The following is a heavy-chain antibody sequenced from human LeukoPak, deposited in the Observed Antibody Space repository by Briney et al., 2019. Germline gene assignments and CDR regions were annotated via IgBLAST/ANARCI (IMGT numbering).Heavy chain of an antibody. D-gene: IGHD1-26*01. Sequence: PGGSLRLSCAASGFTFDDYAMHWVRQAPGKGLEWVAFIRYDGSNKYYADSMKGRFTISRDNAKSTLYLQMNSLRAEDTAVYYCARVRGGSGRSYAADAFDIWGQGTMVTVSS. CDR3: ARVRGGSGRSYAADAFDI. V-gene: IGHV3-30*02. CDR1: GFTFDDYA. CDR2: IRYDGSNK. J-gene: IGHJ3*02.